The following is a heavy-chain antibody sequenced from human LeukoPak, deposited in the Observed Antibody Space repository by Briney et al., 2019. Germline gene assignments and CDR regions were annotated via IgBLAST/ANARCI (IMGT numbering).Heavy chain of an antibody. CDR3: ATPYTASSIAY. CDR1: GYSFNTYW. V-gene: IGHV5-51*01. Sequence: GELLKISCKGSGYSFNTYWIGWVRQMPGKGLEWMGIIYPGDSDTRYSPSFQGQVTISADKSISTAYLQWSSLKASDTAMYYCATPYTASSIAYWGQGTLVTVSS. J-gene: IGHJ4*02. D-gene: IGHD6-6*01. CDR2: IYPGDSDT.